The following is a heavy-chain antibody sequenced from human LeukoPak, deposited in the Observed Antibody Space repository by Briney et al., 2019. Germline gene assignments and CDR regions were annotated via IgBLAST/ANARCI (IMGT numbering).Heavy chain of an antibody. CDR1: GFTFGDYA. CDR2: TSFDRSDK. D-gene: IGHD2-15*01. V-gene: IGHV3-30*04. J-gene: IGHJ4*02. Sequence: PGRSLRLSCTASGFTFGDYAMHWVRQAPGKGLEWVAVTSFDRSDKFYADSVRGRFTISRDNSRNTLYLQLNSPRAEDTAVYYCATQPCSGGRCYLLHWGQGTLVTVSS. CDR3: ATQPCSGGRCYLLH.